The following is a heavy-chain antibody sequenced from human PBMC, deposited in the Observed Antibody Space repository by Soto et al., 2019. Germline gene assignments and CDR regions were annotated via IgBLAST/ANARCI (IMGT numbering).Heavy chain of an antibody. V-gene: IGHV3-23*01. CDR3: AKDTQPKIVARGYFDY. J-gene: IGHJ4*02. Sequence: GGSLRLSCAASGFTFSSYAMSWVRQAPGKGLEWVSAISGSGGSTYYADSVKGRFTISRDNSKNTLYLQMNSLRAEDTAVYYCAKDTQPKIVARGYFDYWGQGTLVTVSS. CDR1: GFTFSSYA. D-gene: IGHD5-12*01. CDR2: ISGSGGST.